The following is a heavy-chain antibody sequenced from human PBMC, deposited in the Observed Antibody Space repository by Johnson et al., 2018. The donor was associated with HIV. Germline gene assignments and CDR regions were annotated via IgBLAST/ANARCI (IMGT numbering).Heavy chain of an antibody. CDR2: IKQDGSEK. J-gene: IGHJ3*02. CDR3: AKDRSSSWYDGAFDI. Sequence: VQLVESGGGLVQPGGSLRLSCAASGFTFSSYWMTWVRQAPGKGLEWVANIKQDGSEKKYVDSVKGRFTISRDNAKNSLYLQMNSLRAEDTAVYYCAKDRSSSWYDGAFDIWGQGTMVTVSS. V-gene: IGHV3-7*05. CDR1: GFTFSSYW. D-gene: IGHD6-13*01.